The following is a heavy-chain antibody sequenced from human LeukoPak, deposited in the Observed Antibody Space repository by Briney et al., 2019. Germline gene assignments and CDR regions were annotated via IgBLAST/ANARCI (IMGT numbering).Heavy chain of an antibody. Sequence: ASVKVSCKASGYTFTSYGISWVRQARGQGLEWMGWINPNSGGTNYAQKFQGRVTMTRDTSISTAYMELSRLRSDDTAVYYCARDRDYYDSSGRARYNFDYWGQGTLGTVSS. D-gene: IGHD3-22*01. V-gene: IGHV1-2*02. J-gene: IGHJ4*02. CDR1: GYTFTSYG. CDR2: INPNSGGT. CDR3: ARDRDYYDSSGRARYNFDY.